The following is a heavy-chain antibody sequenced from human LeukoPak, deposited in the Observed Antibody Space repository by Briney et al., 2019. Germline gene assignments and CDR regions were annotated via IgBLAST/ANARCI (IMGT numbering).Heavy chain of an antibody. CDR1: GSTFSSYS. D-gene: IGHD6-13*01. V-gene: IGHV3-21*01. J-gene: IGHJ3*02. CDR3: ARVHSHYAFDI. CDR2: ISSSSSYI. Sequence: GGSLRLSCAASGSTFSSYSMNWVRQAPGKGLEWVSSISSSSSYIYYADSVKGRFTISRDNAKNSLYLQMNSLRAEDTAVYYCARVHSHYAFDIWGQGTMVTVSS.